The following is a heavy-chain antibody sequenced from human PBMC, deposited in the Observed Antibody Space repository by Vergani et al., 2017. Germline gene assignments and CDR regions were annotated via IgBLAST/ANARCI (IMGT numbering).Heavy chain of an antibody. CDR1: GFSFRTFS. J-gene: IGHJ4*02. CDR3: ARDRGCATISCYFSGAFDY. V-gene: IGHV3-74*03. Sequence: DVDLVESGGGFVQPGGSRRLSCAASGFSFRTFSMFWVRQPPGKGLAWVSKISPDGRTTEYADSVRGRFTISRDNSKNTLILQMNGLRAEDTAVYYCARDRGCATISCYFSGAFDYWGLGTLVSVSS. D-gene: IGHD2-2*01. CDR2: ISPDGRTT.